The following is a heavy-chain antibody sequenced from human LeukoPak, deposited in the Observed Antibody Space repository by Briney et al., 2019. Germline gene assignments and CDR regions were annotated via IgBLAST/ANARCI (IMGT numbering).Heavy chain of an antibody. CDR1: GGTFSSYA. D-gene: IGHD1-26*01. CDR3: ARVGISGSYLGYNWFDP. J-gene: IGHJ5*02. CDR2: ISAYNGNT. Sequence: ASVKVSCKASGGTFSSYAISWVRQAPGQGLEWMGWISAYNGNTNYAQKLQGRVTMTTDTSTSTAYMELRSLRSDDTAVYYCARVGISGSYLGYNWFDPWGQGTLVTVSS. V-gene: IGHV1-18*01.